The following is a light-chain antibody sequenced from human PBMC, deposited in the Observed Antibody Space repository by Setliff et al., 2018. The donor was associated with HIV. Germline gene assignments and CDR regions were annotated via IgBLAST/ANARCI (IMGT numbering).Light chain of an antibody. V-gene: IGLV2-18*02. CDR3: SSYTTSITFV. CDR1: TSDIGHYSR. CDR2: EVS. Sequence: QSALTQPPYVSGAPGQSVTISCTGSTSDIGHYSRVSWYQQPPGAAPKLTMYEVSHRPSGVPDRFSGSKSGSTASLTISGLQPEDEADYYCSSYTTSITFVFGTGTKV. J-gene: IGLJ1*01.